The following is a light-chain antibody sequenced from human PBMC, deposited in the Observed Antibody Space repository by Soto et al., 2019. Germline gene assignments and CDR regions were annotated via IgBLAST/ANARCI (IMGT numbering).Light chain of an antibody. Sequence: DIVLTQSPGTLSLSPGERATLSCRASQSVSSKLAWVQQKPGQAPRLLIYDVSTRATGVPARFSGSGSGTEFTLTISSLQSEDFAVYYCQQYNNWPWTFGQGTKVDIK. V-gene: IGKV3-15*01. CDR3: QQYNNWPWT. CDR1: QSVSSK. CDR2: DVS. J-gene: IGKJ1*01.